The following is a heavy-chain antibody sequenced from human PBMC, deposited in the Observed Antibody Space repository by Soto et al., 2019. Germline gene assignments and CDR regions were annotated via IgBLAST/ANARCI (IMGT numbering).Heavy chain of an antibody. J-gene: IGHJ4*02. Sequence: ASVKVSCKASGYTFTGYYIHWVRQAPGQGLEWMGWINTNSGGTNYAQKFQGRVTMTRDTSISTAYMELSRLTSDDTAVYYCARTQTNDYWGQGTVVTVSS. V-gene: IGHV1-2*02. CDR1: GYTFTGYY. CDR2: INTNSGGT. CDR3: ARTQTNDY.